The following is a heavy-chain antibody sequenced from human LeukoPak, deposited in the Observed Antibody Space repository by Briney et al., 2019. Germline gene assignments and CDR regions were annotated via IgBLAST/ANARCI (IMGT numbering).Heavy chain of an antibody. CDR1: GGSIIDSSYY. CDR2: IYYFGTT. D-gene: IGHD1-1*01. Sequence: SETLSLTCTVSGGSIIDSSYYWGWIRQPPGKGLEWIGNIYYFGTTLHNPSLKSRVTMSVDTSKNQFSLKLSSVTAADTAVYYCARDSHARYGQYYFDFWGQGALVTVSS. CDR3: ARDSHARYGQYYFDF. J-gene: IGHJ4*02. V-gene: IGHV4-39*07.